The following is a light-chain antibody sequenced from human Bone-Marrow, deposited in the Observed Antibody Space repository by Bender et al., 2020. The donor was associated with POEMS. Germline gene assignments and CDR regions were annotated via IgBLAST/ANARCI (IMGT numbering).Light chain of an antibody. V-gene: IGLV3-21*03. CDR1: NIGAIT. Sequence: YVRTQPPSVSVAPGKTAHITCGGDNIGAITVHWYQQKPGQAPVLVMYDDTDRPTGLPDRFSGSNSEDTATLTISRVGAGDEADYFCQVWAIRGDQSWVFGGGTRLTV. CDR3: QVWAIRGDQSWV. J-gene: IGLJ3*02. CDR2: DDT.